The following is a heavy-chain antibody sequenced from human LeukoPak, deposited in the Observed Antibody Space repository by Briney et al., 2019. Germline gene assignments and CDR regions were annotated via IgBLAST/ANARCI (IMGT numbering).Heavy chain of an antibody. Sequence: SETLSLTCTVSGGSISSSTYYWGWIRQPPGKGLEWIGGIYYSGSTYYNPSLKSRVTISVDTSKNQFSLKLSSVTAADTAVYYCARDFHDVDTAIGQGHYWGQGTLVTVSS. CDR2: IYYSGST. CDR3: ARDFHDVDTAIGQGHY. J-gene: IGHJ4*02. V-gene: IGHV4-39*07. CDR1: GGSISSSTYY. D-gene: IGHD5-18*01.